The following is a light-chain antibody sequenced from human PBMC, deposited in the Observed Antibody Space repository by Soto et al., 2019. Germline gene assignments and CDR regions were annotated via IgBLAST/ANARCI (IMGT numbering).Light chain of an antibody. J-gene: IGKJ1*01. CDR1: QSISSY. V-gene: IGKV1-39*01. CDR3: QQSYSTLET. Sequence: DIQMTQSPSSLSASVGDRVTITCRASQSISSYLNWYQQKPGKAPKLLIYAASSLQSGVPSRFSGSGSGTDFTRTISSLQPEDFATYYCQQSYSTLETFGQGTKVDIK. CDR2: AAS.